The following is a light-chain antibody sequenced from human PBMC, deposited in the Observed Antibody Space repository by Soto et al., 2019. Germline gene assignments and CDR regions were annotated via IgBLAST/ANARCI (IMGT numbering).Light chain of an antibody. CDR1: QSFRGR. CDR2: DAY. Sequence: EVVLTPCPVPLPLPPGERATLSCTASQSFRGRLAWYQQKPGQAPRLLLYDAYNRATGIPPRFSGSGSGTDFTLTISSLEPEDCAVDYCQQRQMWPITFGQGKRLEIK. V-gene: IGKV3-11*01. J-gene: IGKJ5*01. CDR3: QQRQMWPIT.